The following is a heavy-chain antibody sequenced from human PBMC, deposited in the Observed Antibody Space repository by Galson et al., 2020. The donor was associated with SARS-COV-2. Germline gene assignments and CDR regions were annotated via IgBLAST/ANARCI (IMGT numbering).Heavy chain of an antibody. J-gene: IGHJ6*02. CDR1: AGPINSSTYH. Sequence: SETLSLTCTVSAGPINSSTYHWGCTRQPPGKGLEWLGSIYYSGSTYYNPSLKRRLTISVDTTKNQFSLKLSSVTAADTAVYYCARDNIPTGDFFSNPYYYYYYGMDVWGQGTTVTVSS. D-gene: IGHD3-3*01. V-gene: IGHV4-39*07. CDR2: IYYSGST. CDR3: ARDNIPTGDFFSNPYYYYYYGMDV.